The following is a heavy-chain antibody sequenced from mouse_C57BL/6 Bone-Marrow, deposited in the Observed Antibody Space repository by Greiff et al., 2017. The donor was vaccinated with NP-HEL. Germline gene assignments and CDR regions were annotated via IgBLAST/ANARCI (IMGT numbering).Heavy chain of an antibody. Sequence: VKLQESGPELVKPGASVKISCKASGYAFSSSWMNWVKQRPGKGLEWIGRIYPGDGDTNYNGKFKGKATLTADKSSSTAYMQLSSLTSEDSAVYFCAREGDGYFYYFDYWGQGTTLTVSS. D-gene: IGHD2-3*01. CDR1: GYAFSSSW. CDR3: AREGDGYFYYFDY. CDR2: IYPGDGDT. J-gene: IGHJ2*01. V-gene: IGHV1-82*01.